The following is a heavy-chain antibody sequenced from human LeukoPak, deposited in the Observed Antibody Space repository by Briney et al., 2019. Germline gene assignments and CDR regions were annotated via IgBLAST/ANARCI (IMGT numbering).Heavy chain of an antibody. CDR1: GYTFTSYG. J-gene: IGHJ4*02. D-gene: IGHD3-22*01. Sequence: ASVKVSCKASGYTFTSYGISWVRQAPGQGLEWMGWISGYNGNTNYAQKLQGRVTMTTDTSTSTAYMELRSLRSDDTAVYYCASTELYYDSSGYSPIDFDYWGQGTLVTVSS. CDR3: ASTELYYDSSGYSPIDFDY. V-gene: IGHV1-18*01. CDR2: ISGYNGNT.